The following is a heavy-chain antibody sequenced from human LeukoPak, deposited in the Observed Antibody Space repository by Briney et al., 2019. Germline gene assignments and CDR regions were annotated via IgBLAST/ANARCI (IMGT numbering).Heavy chain of an antibody. J-gene: IGHJ6*02. CDR1: GDSVSSNRAA. V-gene: IGHV6-1*01. CDR2: TYYRSKWYY. CDR3: ARDRSIVVEPQSRTDGLDV. D-gene: IGHD2-15*01. Sequence: SSQTLSLTCGISGDSVSSNRAAWNWIRQSPSRGLEWLGRTYYRSKWYYDYAVSVNSRINIQPGTSKNQFSLQLNSVSPEDTAVYYCARDRSIVVEPQSRTDGLDVWGPGTTVIVSS.